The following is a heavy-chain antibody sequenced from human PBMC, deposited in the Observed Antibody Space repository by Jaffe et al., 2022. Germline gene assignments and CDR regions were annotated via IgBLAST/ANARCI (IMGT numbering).Heavy chain of an antibody. V-gene: IGHV3-7*01. CDR1: GFTFSTYW. Sequence: EVQLVESGGGLVQPGGSLRLSCAASGFTFSTYWMNWVRQAPGKGLEWVANIKQDGSEKYYVDSVKGRFTISRDNAKNSLFLQMNSLRAEDTAVYYCATVGEGSERHASGSYTTYYYYYYMDVWGKGTTVTVSS. CDR2: IKQDGSEK. CDR3: ATVGEGSERHASGSYTTYYYYYYMDV. D-gene: IGHD3-10*01. J-gene: IGHJ6*03.